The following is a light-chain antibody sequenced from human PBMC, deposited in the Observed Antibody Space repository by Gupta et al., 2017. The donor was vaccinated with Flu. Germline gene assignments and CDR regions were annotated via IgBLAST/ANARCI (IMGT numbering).Light chain of an antibody. CDR1: SSNIGAGSD. V-gene: IGLV1-40*01. J-gene: IGLJ3*02. Sequence: QSVLTQPPSVSGAPGQRVTLSCTGSSSNIGAGSDVHWYQQLPGTAPKLLIYGDRYRPSGVPDRFSGSKSGTSASLAITGLQAEDEADYYCQSYDISLSASVFGGGTRLTVL. CDR2: GDR. CDR3: QSYDISLSASV.